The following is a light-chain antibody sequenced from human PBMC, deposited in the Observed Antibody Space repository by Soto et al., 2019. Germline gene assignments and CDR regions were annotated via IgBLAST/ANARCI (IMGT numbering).Light chain of an antibody. CDR2: SND. V-gene: IGLV1-44*01. CDR1: SSNIGSYA. CDR3: AAWDDSLNGYV. Sequence: QSVLTQPPSASGTPGQRVTISCSGSSSNIGSYAVSWYQQFPGTAPKPLIYSNDQRPSGVPDRFSGSKSGTSASLAISGLQSEDEADYYCAAWDDSLNGYVFGTGTKLTVL. J-gene: IGLJ1*01.